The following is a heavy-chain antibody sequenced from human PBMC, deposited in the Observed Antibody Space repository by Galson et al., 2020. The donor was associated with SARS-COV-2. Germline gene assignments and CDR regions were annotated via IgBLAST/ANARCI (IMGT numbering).Heavy chain of an antibody. V-gene: IGHV3-74*01. CDR3: ARVHPLGGGGSYFDS. D-gene: IGHD1-1*01. Sequence: GGSLRLSCVASGFTFSSYWMHWVRQAPGKGLVWVSRINSDESTTDYADSVKGRFTISRDNAKNTLYLQMNSLRAEDTAVYYCARVHPLGGGGSYFDSWGQGILVTVSS. CDR2: INSDESTT. CDR1: GFTFSSYW. J-gene: IGHJ4*02.